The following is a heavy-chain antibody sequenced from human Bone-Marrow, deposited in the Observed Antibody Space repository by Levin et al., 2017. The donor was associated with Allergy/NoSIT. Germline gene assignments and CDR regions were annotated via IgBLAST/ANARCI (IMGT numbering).Heavy chain of an antibody. V-gene: IGHV4-59*08. CDR3: ARQHDSAMIMGDF. CDR1: GVSVDTYF. J-gene: IGHJ4*02. D-gene: IGHD5-18*01. CDR2: VYFTGRT. Sequence: ESLKISCGVSGVSVDTYFWNWIRQPPGRGLEWLGFVYFTGRTNYNPSLKGRITMSVDTAKNQFSLRLTSVSAADTAVYYCARQHDSAMIMGDFWGQGILVSVSS.